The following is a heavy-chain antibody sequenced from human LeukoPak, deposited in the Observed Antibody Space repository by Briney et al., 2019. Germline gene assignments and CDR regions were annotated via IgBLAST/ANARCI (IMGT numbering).Heavy chain of an antibody. V-gene: IGHV3-15*01. CDR3: TTLKRVDFWSGYHDAFDI. CDR1: GFTFSNAW. CDR2: IKSKTDGGTT. J-gene: IGHJ3*02. Sequence: GGSLRLSCAASGFTFSNAWMSWVRQAPGKGLEWVGRIKSKTDGGTTDYAAPVKGRFTISRDDSKNTLYLQMNSLKTEDTAVYYCTTLKRVDFWSGYHDAFDIWGRGTMVTVSS. D-gene: IGHD3-3*01.